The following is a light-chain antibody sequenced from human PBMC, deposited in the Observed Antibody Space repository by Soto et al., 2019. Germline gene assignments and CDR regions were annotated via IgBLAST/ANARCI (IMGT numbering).Light chain of an antibody. Sequence: DIRMPQSPSSLSASVGDRVTITCQASQDISNYLNWYQQKPGKAPKLLIYDASNLETGVPSRFSGSGSGTDFTFTISSLQPEDIATYYCQQYDNLITFGQGTRLEIK. CDR2: DAS. CDR3: QQYDNLIT. V-gene: IGKV1-33*01. CDR1: QDISNY. J-gene: IGKJ5*01.